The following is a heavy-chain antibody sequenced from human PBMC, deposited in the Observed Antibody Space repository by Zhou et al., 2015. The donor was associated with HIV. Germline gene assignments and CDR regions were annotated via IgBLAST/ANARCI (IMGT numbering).Heavy chain of an antibody. V-gene: IGHV1-69*01. J-gene: IGHJ2*01. CDR3: ARLPTVTSSGPRSFYWYFDL. D-gene: IGHD4-17*01. Sequence: QVQLVQSGAEVKKPGSSVKVSCKASGGTFSSYAISWVRQAPGQGLEWMGGIIPIFGTANYAQKFQGRVTITADESTSTAYMELSSLRSEDTAVYYCARLPTVTSSGPRSFYWYFDLWGRGTLVTVSS. CDR1: GGTFSSYA. CDR2: IIPIFGTA.